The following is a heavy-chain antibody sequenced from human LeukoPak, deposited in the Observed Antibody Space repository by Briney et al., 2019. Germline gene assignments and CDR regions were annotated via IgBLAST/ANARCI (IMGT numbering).Heavy chain of an antibody. V-gene: IGHV4-34*01. J-gene: IGHJ4*02. D-gene: IGHD3-22*01. CDR3: ARGPMVDYYDGSGYYYFDS. Sequence: SETLSLTCAVYGGSFSGYYWSWIRQPPGKGLEWIGEINHSGSTNYNPSLKSRVTISVDTPKNQFSLKLSSVTAADTAVYYCARGPMVDYYDGSGYYYFDSWGQGTLVTVSS. CDR2: INHSGST. CDR1: GGSFSGYY.